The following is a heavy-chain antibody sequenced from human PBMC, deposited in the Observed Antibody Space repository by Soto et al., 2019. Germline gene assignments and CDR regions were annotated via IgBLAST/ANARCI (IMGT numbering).Heavy chain of an antibody. J-gene: IGHJ5*02. CDR3: AREGHEGWFDP. CDR1: GFTFTTYG. CDR2: IWSDGSNR. V-gene: IGHV3-33*01. Sequence: QVQLVESGGGVVQPGRSLRLSCAASGFTFTTYGFHWVHQAPGKGLEWVALIWSDGSNRYYADSVKGRFTISRDNFKNTLYLQMNSLRAEDTAVYYCAREGHEGWFDPWGQGTLVTVSS.